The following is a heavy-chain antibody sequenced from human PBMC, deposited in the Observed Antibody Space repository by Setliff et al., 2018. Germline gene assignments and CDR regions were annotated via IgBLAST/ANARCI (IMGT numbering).Heavy chain of an antibody. CDR2: LHWNGGNGITI. Sequence: GGSLRLSCAASGFIFGDYGMSWVRQAPGKGLEWVSGLHWNGGNGITIFYADSVRGRFTISRDNAKNSLYPQMNSLRAEDTAVYSCARDGVSYGMDVWGQGTTVTVSS. J-gene: IGHJ6*02. CDR1: GFIFGDYG. CDR3: ARDGVSYGMDV. V-gene: IGHV3-20*04.